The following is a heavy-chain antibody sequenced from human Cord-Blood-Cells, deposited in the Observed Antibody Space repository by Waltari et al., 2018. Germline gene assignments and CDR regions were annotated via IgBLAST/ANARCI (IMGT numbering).Heavy chain of an antibody. Sequence: QVQLQESGPGLVKPSGTLSLTCAVSGGSIRSSNWWSWVRPPPGTGLGWIGEIYHSGSTNYNPSLKSRVTISVDKSKNQFSLKLSSVTAADTAVYYCALSQTYYDFWSGYYSPDYFDYWGQGTLVTVSS. J-gene: IGHJ4*02. CDR3: ALSQTYYDFWSGYYSPDYFDY. CDR2: IYHSGST. CDR1: GGSIRSSNW. D-gene: IGHD3-3*01. V-gene: IGHV4-4*02.